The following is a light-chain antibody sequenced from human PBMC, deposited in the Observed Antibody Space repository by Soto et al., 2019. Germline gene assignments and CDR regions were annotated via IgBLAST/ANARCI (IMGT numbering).Light chain of an antibody. J-gene: IGKJ1*01. CDR3: QQSYSSPPWT. CDR1: QTITTF. V-gene: IGKV1-39*01. Sequence: DIQMTQSPSSLSTSVGDRVTISCRASQTITTFLNWYQQKPGTAPRLLIYRASSVKSGVPPRFSGSGSGRDFTLTISSLRPEDTATYFCQQSYSSPPWTFGQGTKVDVK. CDR2: RAS.